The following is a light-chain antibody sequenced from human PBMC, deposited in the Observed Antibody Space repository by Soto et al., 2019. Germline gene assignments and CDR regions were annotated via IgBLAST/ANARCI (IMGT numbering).Light chain of an antibody. V-gene: IGLV2-8*01. Sequence: QSALTQPPSASGSPGQSVTISCTGTSSDVGGYNYVSWYQQHPGKAPKLMIYEVSKRPSGVHDRFSGSKSGNTASLTVSGLQAEDEANYYCSSYAGSNLWVFGGGTQLTVL. CDR3: SSYAGSNLWV. CDR2: EVS. J-gene: IGLJ3*02. CDR1: SSDVGGYNY.